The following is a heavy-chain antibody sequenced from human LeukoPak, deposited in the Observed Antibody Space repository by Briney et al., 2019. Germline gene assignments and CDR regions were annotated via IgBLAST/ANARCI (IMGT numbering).Heavy chain of an antibody. CDR3: ARDGGYSYGTIDY. CDR2: IYYSGST. J-gene: IGHJ4*02. D-gene: IGHD5-18*01. CDR1: GGSFSSGSYY. Sequence: SETLSLTCTVSGGSFSSGSYYWSWIRQPPGKGLEWIGYIYYSGSTNYNPSLKSRVTISVDTSKNQLSLKLSSVTAADTAVYYCARDGGYSYGTIDYWGQGTLVTVSS. V-gene: IGHV4-61*01.